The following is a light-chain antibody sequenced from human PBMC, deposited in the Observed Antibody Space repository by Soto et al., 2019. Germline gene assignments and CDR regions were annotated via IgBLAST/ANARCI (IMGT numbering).Light chain of an antibody. V-gene: IGKV3-11*01. CDR2: DAS. Sequence: EIVLTQSPATLSLSPGERATLSCRASQSVGSSLAWFQHKPGQAPRLLIYDASNRATGIPARFSGRGSGTYFTLTISSLEPEEFAVYYCQQRSNWPRNFGQGTKLEIK. CDR3: QQRSNWPRN. J-gene: IGKJ2*01. CDR1: QSVGSS.